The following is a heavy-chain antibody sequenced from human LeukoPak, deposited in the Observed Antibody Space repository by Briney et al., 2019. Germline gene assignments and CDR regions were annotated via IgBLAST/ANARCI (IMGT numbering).Heavy chain of an antibody. CDR3: ARVYSSSWSLAEYFQH. CDR1: GFTVSNNY. J-gene: IGHJ1*01. CDR2: IFTGGTT. V-gene: IGHV3-66*01. Sequence: GESLRLSCAASGFTVSNNYMSWVRQAPGKGLEWVSVIFTGGTTYFADSVKGRFTISRDNSKNTLYLQMNSLSAEDTAVYYCARVYSSSWSLAEYFQHWGQGTLVTVSS. D-gene: IGHD6-13*01.